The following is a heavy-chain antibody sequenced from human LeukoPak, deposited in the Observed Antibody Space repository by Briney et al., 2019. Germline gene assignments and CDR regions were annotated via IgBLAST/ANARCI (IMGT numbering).Heavy chain of an antibody. V-gene: IGHV3-21*01. D-gene: IGHD3-22*01. J-gene: IGHJ4*02. Sequence: GGSLRLSCAASGFTFSSYSMNWVRQAPGKGLEWVSSISSSSSYIYYADSVKGRFTISRDNAKNSLYLQVNSLRAEDTAVYYCVRDSSGYYGGGLFDYWGQGTLVTVSS. CDR2: ISSSSSYI. CDR3: VRDSSGYYGGGLFDY. CDR1: GFTFSSYS.